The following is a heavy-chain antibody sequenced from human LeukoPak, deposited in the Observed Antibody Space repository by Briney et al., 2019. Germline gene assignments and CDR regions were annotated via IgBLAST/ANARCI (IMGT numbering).Heavy chain of an antibody. J-gene: IGHJ4*02. D-gene: IGHD3-16*01. Sequence: PGGSLRLSCAASGLTFSNYAIHWVRQAPGKGLEWVAVISYDGSNRYYADSVKGRFTISRDNSKNTLYLQMSSLRAEDTALYYCARDRLGAMLFFDSWGQGTLVTVSS. V-gene: IGHV3-30*04. CDR1: GLTFSNYA. CDR3: ARDRLGAMLFFDS. CDR2: ISYDGSNR.